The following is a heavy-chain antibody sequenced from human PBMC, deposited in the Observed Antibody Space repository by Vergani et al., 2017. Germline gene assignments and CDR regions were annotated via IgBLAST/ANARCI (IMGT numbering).Heavy chain of an antibody. J-gene: IGHJ5*02. V-gene: IGHV4-34*01. CDR3: ARLRGSGWEPHNWFDP. Sequence: QVQLQQWGAGLLKPSETLSFTCAVYGGSFSGYYWSWIRQPPGKGLEWIGEINHSGSTYYNPSLKSRVTISVDTFRNQFSLKLSSVTAADTAVYYCARLRGSGWEPHNWFDPWGQGSLVTVSS. CDR1: GGSFSGYY. CDR2: INHSGST. D-gene: IGHD1-26*01.